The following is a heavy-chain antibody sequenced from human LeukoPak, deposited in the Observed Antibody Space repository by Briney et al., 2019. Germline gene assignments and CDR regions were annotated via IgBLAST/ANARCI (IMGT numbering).Heavy chain of an antibody. CDR3: ARVVAARSFYSDY. D-gene: IGHD2-15*01. CDR1: LFTFSTYW. J-gene: IGHJ4*02. Sequence: PGGSLRLSCAASLFTFSTYWMSWVRQAPGKGLEWVANINQDGSERYLVDSVKGRFTISRDNAKNSLYLQMNSLRAEDTAVYYCARVVAARSFYSDYWGQGTLVTVSS. CDR2: INQDGSER. V-gene: IGHV3-7*01.